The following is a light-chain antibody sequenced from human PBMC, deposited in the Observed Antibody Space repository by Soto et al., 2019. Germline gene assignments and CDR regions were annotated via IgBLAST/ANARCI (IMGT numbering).Light chain of an antibody. V-gene: IGKV3-15*01. CDR3: QHYNNWPFT. CDR1: QSFTSRS. J-gene: IGKJ2*01. Sequence: EIVLTQSPGTLSLSPGERATLSCRASQSFTSRSLAWYQQKPGLAPRLLIYAASARATGIPVRFSGSRSGTEFTLTISSLQSEDFAVYYCQHYNNWPFTFGQGTKLEIK. CDR2: AAS.